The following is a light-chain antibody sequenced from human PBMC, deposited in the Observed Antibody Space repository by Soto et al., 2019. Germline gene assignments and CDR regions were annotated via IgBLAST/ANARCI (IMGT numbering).Light chain of an antibody. V-gene: IGLV1-44*01. J-gene: IGLJ3*02. Sequence: QSVLTQPPSASGTPGQRVTISCSGSSSNIGSKPINWYQHLPGTAPKLLIFTNDRRPSGVPDRFSGSKSGTSGSLAITGLQSADEADYYCATWDDTLKAPVFGGGTKLTVL. CDR3: ATWDDTLKAPV. CDR2: TND. CDR1: SSNIGSKP.